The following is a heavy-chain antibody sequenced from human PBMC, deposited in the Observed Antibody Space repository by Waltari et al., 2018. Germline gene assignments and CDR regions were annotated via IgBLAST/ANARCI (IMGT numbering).Heavy chain of an antibody. V-gene: IGHV4-34*01. D-gene: IGHD3-10*01. CDR3: ARGCGYGSRVDWFDL. CDR2: INHSGST. Sequence: QVQLQQWGAGLLKPSETLSLTCAVYGGSFSGYYWRWIRQPPGKGLEWIGAINHSGSTTDTPYCKVRVTISVDTSTNQLSLKLISVTAADTAVYYCARGCGYGSRVDWFDLWGQGTLVTVSS. J-gene: IGHJ5*02. CDR1: GGSFSGYY.